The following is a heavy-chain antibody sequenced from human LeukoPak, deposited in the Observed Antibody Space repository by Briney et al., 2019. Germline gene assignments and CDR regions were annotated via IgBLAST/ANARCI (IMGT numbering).Heavy chain of an antibody. Sequence: KPSETRCLTCAVYGGSFSGYYWSWIRQPPGKGLEWIGEINHSGSTNYNPSLKSRVTISVDTSKNQFSLKLSSVTSADTAVYYCARVPAAAGAWFDPWGQGTLVTASS. CDR2: INHSGST. J-gene: IGHJ5*02. CDR1: GGSFSGYY. D-gene: IGHD2-2*01. CDR3: ARVPAAAGAWFDP. V-gene: IGHV4-34*01.